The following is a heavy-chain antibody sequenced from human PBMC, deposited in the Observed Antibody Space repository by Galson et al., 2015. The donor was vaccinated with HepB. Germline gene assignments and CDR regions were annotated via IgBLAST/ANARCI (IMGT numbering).Heavy chain of an antibody. Sequence: SLRLSCAASGFSFTYAWMSWVRQAPGKGLEWLGRIKTKAEGGAGEHAAPGRGRLSLSRGGSEHMLCMEMNSLKTEDTAVYYCTPNLLCSGRYRTCYYNGMDVWGQGTTVIVSS. V-gene: IGHV3-15*01. CDR2: IKTKAEGGAG. CDR3: TPNLLCSGRYRTCYYNGMDV. D-gene: IGHD3-10*02. J-gene: IGHJ6*02. CDR1: GFSFTYAW.